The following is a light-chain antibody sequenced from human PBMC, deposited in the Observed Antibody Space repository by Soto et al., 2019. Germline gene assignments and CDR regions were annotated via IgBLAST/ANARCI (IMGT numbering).Light chain of an antibody. V-gene: IGLV2-23*01. Sequence: QSALTQPASVSGSPGQSVTISCTGTSSDGLSYVAVSWYQHRPGKAPKLIIYEGNKRPSGVSNRYSGSRSDNMASLTISGLQAEDEADYYCCSYVYSNSWVFGGGTKLTVL. CDR1: SSDGLSYVA. CDR3: CSYVYSNSWV. J-gene: IGLJ3*02. CDR2: EGN.